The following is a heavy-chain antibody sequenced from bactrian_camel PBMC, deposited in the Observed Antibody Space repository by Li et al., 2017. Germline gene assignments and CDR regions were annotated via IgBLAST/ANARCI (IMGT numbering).Heavy chain of an antibody. CDR2: IYTSDGRT. CDR1: GYTGTPYC. D-gene: IGHD3*01. Sequence: VQLVESGGGSVQAGESLRLSCVVSGYTGTPYCMGWFRQVPGKARETVAIIYTSDGRTYYVDSAKGRFAISRDDTKSLLALQMNNLRPEDTARYYCAAARNGDLYATCQREENNYWGRGPRSPSP. V-gene: IGHV3S31*01. J-gene: IGHJ4*01. CDR3: AAARNGDLYATCQREENNY.